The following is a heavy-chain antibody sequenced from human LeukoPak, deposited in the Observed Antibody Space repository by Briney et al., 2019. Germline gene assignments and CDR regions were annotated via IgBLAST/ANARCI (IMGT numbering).Heavy chain of an antibody. V-gene: IGHV1-2*06. CDR2: INPNSGGT. CDR1: GYTFTGYY. D-gene: IGHD6-6*01. CDR3: ASWGLVPPFYYMDA. J-gene: IGHJ6*03. Sequence: ASEKVSCEASGYTFTGYYMHWVRQAPGQGLEWMGRINPNSGGTNYAQKFQGRVTMTRDTSISTAYMELSRLRSDDTAVYYCASWGLVPPFYYMDAWGKGTTVTVSS.